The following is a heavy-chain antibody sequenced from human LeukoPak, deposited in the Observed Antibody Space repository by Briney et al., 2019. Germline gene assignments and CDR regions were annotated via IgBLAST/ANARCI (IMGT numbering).Heavy chain of an antibody. J-gene: IGHJ4*02. CDR1: GFTVSSNY. V-gene: IGHV3-66*01. CDR2: IYSGGST. CDR3: ARERGGYDRKNNYFDY. D-gene: IGHD5-12*01. Sequence: PGGSLRLSCAASGFTVSSNYMSWVRQAPGKGLEWVSVIYSGGSTYYADSVKGRFTISRDNSKNTLYLQMNSLRAEDTAVYYCARERGGYDRKNNYFDYWGQGTLVTVSS.